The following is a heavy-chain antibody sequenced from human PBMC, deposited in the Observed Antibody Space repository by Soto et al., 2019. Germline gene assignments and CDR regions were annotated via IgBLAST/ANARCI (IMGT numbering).Heavy chain of an antibody. V-gene: IGHV1-69*13. CDR3: ARDQGITTFGVYSMYYYGMDV. Sequence: SVKVSCKASGDTFDTFAISWVRQAPGQGLEWMGGIIPIFRTPDYGQKFQGRVTITADESTSTAYMELSSLRSDDTAVYYCARDQGITTFGVYSMYYYGMDVWGQGTTVTVSS. D-gene: IGHD3-3*01. J-gene: IGHJ6*02. CDR1: GDTFDTFA. CDR2: IIPIFRTP.